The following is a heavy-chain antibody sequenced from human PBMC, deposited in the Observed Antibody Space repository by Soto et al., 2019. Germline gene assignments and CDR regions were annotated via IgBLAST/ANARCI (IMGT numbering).Heavy chain of an antibody. Sequence: GGSLRLSCAASGFTFSSYGMHWVRQAPGKGLEWVAVIWYDGSNKYYADSVKGRFTISRDNSKNTLYLQMNSLRAEDTAVYYCARLNRPLGYCSGGSCYFHGMDVWGQGTTVTVSS. D-gene: IGHD2-15*01. CDR2: IWYDGSNK. CDR3: ARLNRPLGYCSGGSCYFHGMDV. CDR1: GFTFSSYG. V-gene: IGHV3-33*01. J-gene: IGHJ6*02.